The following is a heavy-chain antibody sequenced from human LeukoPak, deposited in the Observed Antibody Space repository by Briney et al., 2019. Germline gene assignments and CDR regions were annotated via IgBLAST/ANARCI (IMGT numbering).Heavy chain of an antibody. Sequence: SVKVSCKASGYTFTSYAMNWVRQAPGQGLEWMGWINTNTGNPTYAQGFTGRFVFSLDTSVSTAYLQISSLKAEDTAVYYCARECTSCYANYYGMDVWGQGTTVTVSS. D-gene: IGHD2-2*01. CDR3: ARECTSCYANYYGMDV. CDR1: GYTFTSYA. V-gene: IGHV7-4-1*02. CDR2: INTNTGNP. J-gene: IGHJ6*02.